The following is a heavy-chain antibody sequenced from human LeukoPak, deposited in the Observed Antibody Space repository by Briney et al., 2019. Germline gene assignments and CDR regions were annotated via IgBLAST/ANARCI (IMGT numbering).Heavy chain of an antibody. V-gene: IGHV3-23*01. CDR1: GFTFSSYA. D-gene: IGHD6-13*01. J-gene: IGHJ4*02. CDR2: ISGSGGST. Sequence: GGSLRLSCAASGFTFSSYAMSWVRQAPGKGLEWVSAISGSGGSTYYADSVKGRFTISRDNSKNTLYLQMDSLRAEDTAVYYCAKVSSWYQVLDYFDYWGQGTLVTVSS. CDR3: AKVSSWYQVLDYFDY.